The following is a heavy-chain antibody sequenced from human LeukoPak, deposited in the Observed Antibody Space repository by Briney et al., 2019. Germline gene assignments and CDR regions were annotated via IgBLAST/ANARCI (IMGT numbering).Heavy chain of an antibody. CDR1: GFTSRSYW. J-gene: IGHJ2*01. CDR3: SSAGADGGAMWYLDL. D-gene: IGHD6-13*01. Sequence: PGGSLRLSCEVSGFTSRSYWISWVRQAPGKGLEWLGNIDQGGSEKNHVDSVRGRFTISRDNAKSPVYLRMNSLRDDDTAVYYCSSAGADGGAMWYLDLWGRGTLVTVSS. CDR2: IDQGGSEK. V-gene: IGHV3-7*01.